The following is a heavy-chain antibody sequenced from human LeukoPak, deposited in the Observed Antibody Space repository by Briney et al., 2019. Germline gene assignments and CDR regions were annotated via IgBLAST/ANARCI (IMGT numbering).Heavy chain of an antibody. CDR2: ISGSGGST. Sequence: GGSLRLSCAAAGFTFSTYAMSWVRQAPGKGLEWVSAISGSGGSTYYADSVKGRFTISRDNSKNTLYLQMNSLRAEDTAVYYCAKGYDYGQTNFDYWGQGTLVTVSS. CDR1: GFTFSTYA. J-gene: IGHJ4*02. CDR3: AKGYDYGQTNFDY. D-gene: IGHD4-17*01. V-gene: IGHV3-23*01.